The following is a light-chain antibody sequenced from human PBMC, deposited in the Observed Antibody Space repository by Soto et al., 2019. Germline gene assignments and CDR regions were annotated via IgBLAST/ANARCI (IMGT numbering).Light chain of an antibody. CDR1: TGTLTSGHF. Sequence: QSVLTQEPSLTVSPGGTVTLTCGSSTGTLTSGHFPYWFQQKPGQAPRALIFDTSNKHSWTPARFSGSLLGGKAALTLSGAQPEDEAHYYCLLYYSGARVFGGGTKLTVL. CDR2: DTS. CDR3: LLYYSGARV. V-gene: IGLV7-46*01. J-gene: IGLJ2*01.